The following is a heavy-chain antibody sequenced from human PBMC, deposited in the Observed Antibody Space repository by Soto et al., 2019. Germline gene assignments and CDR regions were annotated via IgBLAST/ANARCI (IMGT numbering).Heavy chain of an antibody. D-gene: IGHD3-22*01. Sequence: QVQLQESGPGLVKPSGTLSLTCAVSGGSISSSNWWSWVRQPPGKGLEWIGEIYHSGSTNYNPSHKGRVTISVDKSKNQFSLKLSSVTAADTAVYYCARSPDSSGYYPRWYYYGMDVWGQGTTVTVSS. V-gene: IGHV4-4*02. CDR1: GGSISSSNW. J-gene: IGHJ6*02. CDR3: ARSPDSSGYYPRWYYYGMDV. CDR2: IYHSGST.